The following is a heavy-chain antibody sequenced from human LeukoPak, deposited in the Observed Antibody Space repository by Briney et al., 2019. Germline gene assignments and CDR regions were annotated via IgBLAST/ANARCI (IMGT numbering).Heavy chain of an antibody. CDR1: GFTFSSYA. CDR3: ARDLIGGIAVAGTGFDY. Sequence: QSGGSLRLSCAASGFTFSSYAMHWVRQAPGKGLEWVAVISYDGSNKYYADSVKGRFTISRDNSKNTLYLQMNSLRAEDTAVYYCARDLIGGIAVAGTGFDYWGQGTLVTVSS. CDR2: ISYDGSNK. J-gene: IGHJ4*02. V-gene: IGHV3-30-3*01. D-gene: IGHD6-19*01.